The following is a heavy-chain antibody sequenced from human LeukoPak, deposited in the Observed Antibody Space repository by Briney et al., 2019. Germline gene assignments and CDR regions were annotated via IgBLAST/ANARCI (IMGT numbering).Heavy chain of an antibody. V-gene: IGHV4-59*01. Sequence: SETLSLTCTVSGGSIRSYYWNWIRQPPGKGLEWIGSIYHSGSTYYNPSLKSRVTISVDTSKNQFSLKLSSVIAADTAVYYCARTTEGYCSSASCFGFSYSYYMDVWGKGTTVTISS. D-gene: IGHD2-2*01. CDR2: IYHSGST. CDR1: GGSIRSYY. CDR3: ARTTEGYCSSASCFGFSYSYYMDV. J-gene: IGHJ6*03.